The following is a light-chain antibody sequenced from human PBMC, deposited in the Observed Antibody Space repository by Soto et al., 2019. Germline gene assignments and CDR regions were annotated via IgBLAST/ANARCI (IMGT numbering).Light chain of an antibody. CDR3: QQYGSLSWT. CDR1: QSVNSTF. CDR2: SAS. J-gene: IGKJ1*01. Sequence: EIVLTQSPGTLSLSPGERATLSCRASQSVNSTFLAWYQQKPGQAPRLLIYSASSRATGIPDRFSGSGSGTDFTLTISRLEPEDFAVYYCQQYGSLSWTFGQGTKVEIK. V-gene: IGKV3-20*01.